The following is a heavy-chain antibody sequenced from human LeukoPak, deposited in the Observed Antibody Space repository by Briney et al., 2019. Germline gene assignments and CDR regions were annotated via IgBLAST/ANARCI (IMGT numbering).Heavy chain of an antibody. V-gene: IGHV4-61*02. CDR3: ARGNHYYDSSAYLAWESFKH. CDR2: IYTSGST. CDR1: GGSISSGSYY. D-gene: IGHD3-22*01. J-gene: IGHJ1*01. Sequence: PSETLSLTCTVSGGSISSGSYYWSWIRQPAGKGLEWIGRIYTSGSTNYNPSLKRRVTISVDTSKNQFSLKLSSVTAADTAVYYCARGNHYYDSSAYLAWESFKHWGQGTLVTVSS.